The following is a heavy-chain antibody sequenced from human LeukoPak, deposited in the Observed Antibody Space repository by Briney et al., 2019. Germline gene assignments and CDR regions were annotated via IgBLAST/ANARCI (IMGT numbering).Heavy chain of an antibody. J-gene: IGHJ4*02. Sequence: GSLRLSCAASGFTFSSYWMSWIRQPPGKGLEWIGEINHSGSTNYNPSLKSRVTISVDTSKNQFSLKLSSVTAADTAVYYCARGASGSYPWPFDYWGQGTLVTVSS. CDR3: ARGASGSYPWPFDY. CDR2: INHSGST. CDR1: GFTFSSYW. V-gene: IGHV4-34*01. D-gene: IGHD1-26*01.